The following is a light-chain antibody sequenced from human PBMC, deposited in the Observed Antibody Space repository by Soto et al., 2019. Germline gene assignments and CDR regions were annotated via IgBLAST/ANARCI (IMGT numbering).Light chain of an antibody. J-gene: IGKJ5*01. CDR2: AAS. CDR1: QSISSY. V-gene: IGKV1-39*01. CDR3: QQSYSTPFT. Sequence: DIQMTQSPSSLSSSVGDRVTITCRASQSISSYLNWYQQKPGKAPKLLIYAASSLQSGVPSRFSGSGSETDFTLTISSLQPEDFATYYCQQSYSTPFTFGQGTLLETK.